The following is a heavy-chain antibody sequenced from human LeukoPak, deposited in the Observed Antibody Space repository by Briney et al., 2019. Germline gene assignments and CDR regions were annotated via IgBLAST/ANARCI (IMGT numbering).Heavy chain of an antibody. V-gene: IGHV4-34*01. CDR3: ARGLSYYDILTGYHNWFDP. CDR2: INHSGST. Sequence: SETLSLTCAVYGGSFSGYYWSWIRQPPGKGLEWIGEINHSGSTNYNPSLKSRVTISVDTSKNQFSLKLSSVTAADTAVYYCARGLSYYDILTGYHNWFDPWGQGTLVTVSS. CDR1: GGSFSGYY. D-gene: IGHD3-9*01. J-gene: IGHJ5*02.